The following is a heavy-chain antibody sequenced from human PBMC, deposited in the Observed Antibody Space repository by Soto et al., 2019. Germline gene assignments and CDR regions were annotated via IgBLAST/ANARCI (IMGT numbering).Heavy chain of an antibody. CDR3: AKGAVAGPAYYYMDV. J-gene: IGHJ6*03. CDR2: ISGSGGST. CDR1: GFTFSSYA. D-gene: IGHD6-19*01. Sequence: GSLRLSCAASGFTFSSYAMSCVRQAPGKGLEWVSAISGSGGSTYYADSVKGRFTISRDNSKNTLYLQMNSLRAEDTAVYYCAKGAVAGPAYYYMDVWGKGTTVTVSS. V-gene: IGHV3-23*01.